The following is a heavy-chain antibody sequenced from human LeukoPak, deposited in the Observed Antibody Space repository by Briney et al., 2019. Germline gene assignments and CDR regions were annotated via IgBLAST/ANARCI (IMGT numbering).Heavy chain of an antibody. D-gene: IGHD6-19*01. V-gene: IGHV3-15*01. CDR3: TTDHPQWLVQYDY. Sequence: PGGSLRLSCAASGFTFSNAWMSWVRQAPGKGLEWVGRIKSKTDGGTTDYAAPVKGRFTISRDDSKNTLYLQMNSLKTEDTAVYYCTTDHPQWLVQYDYWGQGTLVTVSP. CDR1: GFTFSNAW. CDR2: IKSKTDGGTT. J-gene: IGHJ4*02.